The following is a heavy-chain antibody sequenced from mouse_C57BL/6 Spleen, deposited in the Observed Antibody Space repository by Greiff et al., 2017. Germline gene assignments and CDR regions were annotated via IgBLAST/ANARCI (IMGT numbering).Heavy chain of an antibody. CDR1: GFTFSDYY. Sequence: EVHLVEPGGGLVQPGGSLKLSCAASGFTFSDYYMYWVRQTPEKRLEWVAYISNGGGSTNYPDTVKGRFTLSRDNATNTLYLQMSRLKYEDTAMYYSARQAEGSSDAMDYWGQGTSVTVSS. V-gene: IGHV5-12*01. J-gene: IGHJ4*01. CDR3: ARQAEGSSDAMDY. CDR2: ISNGGGST. D-gene: IGHD1-1*01.